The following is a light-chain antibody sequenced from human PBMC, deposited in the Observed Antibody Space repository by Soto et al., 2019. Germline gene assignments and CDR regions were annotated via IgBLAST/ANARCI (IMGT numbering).Light chain of an antibody. CDR2: GAS. V-gene: IGKV3-20*01. CDR1: QSVAGSY. Sequence: EIVLTQSPATLSLSPGERATLSCRASQSVAGSYLAWYQHKPGQAPRLLIYGASSRATGIPDRFSGSGSGADFSLTISRLEPEDFAVYYCQQYGSSPYTFGQGTKVDIK. CDR3: QQYGSSPYT. J-gene: IGKJ2*01.